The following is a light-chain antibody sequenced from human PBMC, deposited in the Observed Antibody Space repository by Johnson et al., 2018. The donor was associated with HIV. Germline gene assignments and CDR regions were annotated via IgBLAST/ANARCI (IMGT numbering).Light chain of an antibody. V-gene: IGLV1-51*01. J-gene: IGLJ1*01. CDR3: GTWDKSLSLYV. Sequence: QSMLTQPPSVSAAPGQKVTISCSGSNSDIGENYVSWYQQVTGTAPKLLIYENDKRPSGIPDRFSGSKSGTSATLAITGLQTGDEADYYCGTWDKSLSLYVVGTGNKVTAL. CDR1: NSDIGENY. CDR2: END.